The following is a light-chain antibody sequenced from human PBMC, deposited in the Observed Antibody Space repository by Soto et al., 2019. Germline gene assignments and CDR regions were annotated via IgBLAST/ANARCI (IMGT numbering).Light chain of an antibody. CDR3: GSYASPSTLGV. V-gene: IGLV2-14*01. J-gene: IGLJ1*01. CDR2: EVT. CDR1: SSDVGGYNY. Sequence: QSALTQPASVSGSPGQSITISCTGASSDVGGYNYVSWYQQHPGKAPKLIIYEVTTRPSGISNRFSGSKSGNTASLTISWLLAEDEADYYCGSYASPSTLGVFGTGTKLTVL.